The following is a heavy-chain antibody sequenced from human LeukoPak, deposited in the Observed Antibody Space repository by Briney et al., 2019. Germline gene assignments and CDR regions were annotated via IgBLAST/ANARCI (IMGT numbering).Heavy chain of an antibody. CDR1: GGTFSSYA. CDR2: IISIYGTA. CDR3: ARDKGIVGATYYGMDV. J-gene: IGHJ6*02. Sequence: SVKVSCKASGGTFSSYAISWVRQAPGQGLEWMGGIISIYGTANYSQKFQGRVTITADESTSTAYMELSSLRSEDTAVYYCARDKGIVGATYYGMDVWGQGTTVTVPS. V-gene: IGHV1-69*01. D-gene: IGHD1-26*01.